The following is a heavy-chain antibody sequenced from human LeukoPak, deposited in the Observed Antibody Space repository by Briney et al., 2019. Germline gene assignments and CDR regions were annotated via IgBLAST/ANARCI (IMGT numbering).Heavy chain of an antibody. CDR3: ARGDYDSLSFDL. D-gene: IGHD3-22*01. Sequence: ASVKVSCKASGYTFTGYYMHWVRQAPGQELEWMGWINPKSGGSIYAQKFQGRVTMTRDTSISTAYMELSRLRSDDTAVYYCARGDYDSLSFDLWGQGTLVTVSS. CDR1: GYTFTGYY. V-gene: IGHV1-2*02. CDR2: INPKSGGS. J-gene: IGHJ4*02.